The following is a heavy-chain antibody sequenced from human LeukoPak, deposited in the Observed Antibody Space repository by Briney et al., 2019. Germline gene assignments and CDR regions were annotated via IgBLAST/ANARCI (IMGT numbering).Heavy chain of an antibody. D-gene: IGHD3-10*01. V-gene: IGHV4-34*01. J-gene: IGHJ4*02. Sequence: PSETLSLTCAVYGGSFSGYYWSWIRQPPGKGLEWIGEINHSGSTNYNPSLKSRVTISVDTSKNQFSLKLSSVTAADTAVYYCARVRLLCFDYWGQGTLVTVSS. CDR3: ARVRLLCFDY. CDR2: INHSGST. CDR1: GGSFSGYY.